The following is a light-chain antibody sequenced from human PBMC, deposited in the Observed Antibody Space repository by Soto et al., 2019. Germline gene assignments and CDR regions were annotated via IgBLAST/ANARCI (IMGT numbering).Light chain of an antibody. CDR3: QKRNNWPPIT. CDR1: QSVSSY. CDR2: DAS. V-gene: IGKV3-11*01. Sequence: EIVLTQSPDTLSLSPGERATLSCRASQSVSSYLAWYQQKPGQAPRLLIYDASNRATGVPDRFSGSGSGTDFTLTISRLEPEDFALYYCQKRNNWPPITFGQGTRLEIK. J-gene: IGKJ5*01.